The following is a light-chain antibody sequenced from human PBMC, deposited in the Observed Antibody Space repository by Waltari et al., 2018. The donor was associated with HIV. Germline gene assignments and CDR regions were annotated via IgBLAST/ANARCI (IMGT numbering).Light chain of an antibody. CDR3: QVWDATGDHPGV. J-gene: IGLJ3*02. CDR2: GNS. Sequence: SYVLTQPPSVSVAPGQTAMIICGGDNIATYTVHWYQQRPGQAPVLVISGNSDRPSGIHERVSGSISGNTATLTISRVEVGDEAGYFCQVWDATGDHPGVFGGGTKLTVL. V-gene: IGLV3-21*02. CDR1: NIATYT.